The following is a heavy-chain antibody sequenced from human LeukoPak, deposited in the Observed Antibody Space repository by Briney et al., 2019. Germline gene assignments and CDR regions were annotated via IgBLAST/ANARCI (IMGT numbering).Heavy chain of an antibody. V-gene: IGHV1-2*06. CDR3: ARGAGTTVSYTDYYYGMDV. CDR1: GYTFTNYA. CDR2: INPNSGGT. Sequence: ASVKVSCKASGYTFTNYALHWVRQAPGQGLEWMGRINPNSGGTNYAQKFQGRVTMTRDTSISTAYMELSRLRSDDTAVYYCARGAGTTVSYTDYYYGMDVWGQGTTVTVSS. D-gene: IGHD1-7*01. J-gene: IGHJ6*02.